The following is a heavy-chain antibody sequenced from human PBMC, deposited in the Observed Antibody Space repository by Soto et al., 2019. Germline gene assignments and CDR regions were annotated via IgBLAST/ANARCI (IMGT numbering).Heavy chain of an antibody. V-gene: IGHV3-30-3*01. J-gene: IGHJ6*02. D-gene: IGHD6-6*01. CDR3: ARDLEQLVHYYYGMDV. CDR2: ISYDGSNK. CDR1: GFTFSSYA. Sequence: QVQLVESGGGVVQPGRSLRLSCAASGFTFSSYAMHWVRQAPGKGLEWVAVISYDGSNKYYADSVKGRFTISRDNSKNTLYLQMNSLRAEDTAVYYCARDLEQLVHYYYGMDVWGQGTTVTVSS.